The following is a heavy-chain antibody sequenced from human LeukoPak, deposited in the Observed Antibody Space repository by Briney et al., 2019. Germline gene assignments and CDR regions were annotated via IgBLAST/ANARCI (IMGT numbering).Heavy chain of an antibody. CDR1: GGSLSSSSYY. V-gene: IGHV4-39*01. Sequence: SETLSLTCTVSGGSLSSSSYYWGWIRQPPGTGLEWIGSIYYSGSTYYNPSLKSRVTISVDTSKNQFSLKLSSVTAADTAVYYCARLEAVAGILDYWGQGTLVTVSS. CDR2: IYYSGST. J-gene: IGHJ4*02. D-gene: IGHD6-19*01. CDR3: ARLEAVAGILDY.